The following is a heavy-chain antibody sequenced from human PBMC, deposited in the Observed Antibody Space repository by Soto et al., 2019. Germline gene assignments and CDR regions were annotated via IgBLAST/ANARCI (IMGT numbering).Heavy chain of an antibody. J-gene: IGHJ5*02. CDR2: IHYRGSA. CDR1: GSSIIGYY. Sequence: SETLSLTCTFSGSSIIGYYWTWIRQSPERGLEWIGYIHYRGSANYNPSLNIRLTMSVDRSKSQFSMKLASVTAADTAVYYCARGVGGSGLNWFDPWGQGTLVTVSS. D-gene: IGHD6-19*01. V-gene: IGHV4-59*12. CDR3: ARGVGGSGLNWFDP.